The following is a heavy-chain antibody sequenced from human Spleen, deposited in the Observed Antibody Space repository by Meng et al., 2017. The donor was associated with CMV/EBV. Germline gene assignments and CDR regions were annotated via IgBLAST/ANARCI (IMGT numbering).Heavy chain of an antibody. Sequence: QVRGAEAGPGLVKPAGTLSLSGTVSGGSISSYYRSWIRQPAGKGLEWIGRIYTSGSTNYNPSLKSRVTMSVDTSKNQFSLKLSSVTAADTAVYYCARVAGSGRPLPWFDPWGQGTLVTVSS. CDR2: IYTSGST. CDR3: ARVAGSGRPLPWFDP. CDR1: GGSISSYY. V-gene: IGHV4-4*07. D-gene: IGHD3-10*01. J-gene: IGHJ5*02.